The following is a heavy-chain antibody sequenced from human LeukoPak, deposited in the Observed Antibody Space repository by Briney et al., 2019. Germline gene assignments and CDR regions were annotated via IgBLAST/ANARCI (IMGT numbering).Heavy chain of an antibody. V-gene: IGHV3-33*01. CDR1: GFTFSTYG. CDR2: IWHDGSNK. J-gene: IGHJ4*02. D-gene: IGHD4-17*01. CDR3: ARDYGDYAVDY. Sequence: GGSLRLSCAAPGFTFSTYGMHWVRQAPGKGLEWVAAIWHDGSNKNYADSVRGRFTISRDNSENTLYLQMNSLRAEDTAVYYCARDYGDYAVDYWGQGTLVTVSS.